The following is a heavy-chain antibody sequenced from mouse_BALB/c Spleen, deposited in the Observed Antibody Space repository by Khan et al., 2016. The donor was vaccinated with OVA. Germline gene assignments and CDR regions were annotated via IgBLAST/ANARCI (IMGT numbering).Heavy chain of an antibody. CDR3: ARSYFYGYYFDQ. J-gene: IGHJ2*01. CDR2: ISGDSSTI. CDR1: GFTFSSFG. Sequence: DVRLVESGGGLVQPGGSGKFSCVASGFTFSSFGMHWVRQAPEKGLEWVAYISGDSSTIYYTDTVKGRFTMSRDKPKNTLFLQMTSLRSEDRAMYNCARSYFYGYYFDQWGQGTTLTVSA. D-gene: IGHD1-1*01. V-gene: IGHV5-17*02.